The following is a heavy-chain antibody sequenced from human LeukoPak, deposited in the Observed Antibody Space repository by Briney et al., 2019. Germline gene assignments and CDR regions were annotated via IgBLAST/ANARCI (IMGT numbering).Heavy chain of an antibody. CDR1: GFTFSSYG. D-gene: IGHD6-13*01. J-gene: IGHJ4*02. CDR3: ANGYSSLDY. CDR2: IWYDGSNK. V-gene: IGHV3-33*06. Sequence: GRSLRLSCAASGFTFSSYGMHWVRQAPGKGLEWVTVIWYDGSNKYYADSVKGRFTISRDNSKNTLYLQMNSLRAEDTAVYYCANGYSSLDYWGQGTLVTVSS.